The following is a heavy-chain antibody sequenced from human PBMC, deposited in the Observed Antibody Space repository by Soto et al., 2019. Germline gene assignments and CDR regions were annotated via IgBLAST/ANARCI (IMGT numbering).Heavy chain of an antibody. D-gene: IGHD3-10*02. J-gene: IGHJ4*02. V-gene: IGHV3-74*01. Sequence: GGSLRLSCAASGFSFSRVWMHWVRQTPGKGLVWLSRINPDGSSTNYADSVEGQFTISRDNAKNTLYLQMNNLRVEDTAVYYCVRMLDRDYWGQGTLVTVSS. CDR2: INPDGSST. CDR1: GFSFSRVW. CDR3: VRMLDRDY.